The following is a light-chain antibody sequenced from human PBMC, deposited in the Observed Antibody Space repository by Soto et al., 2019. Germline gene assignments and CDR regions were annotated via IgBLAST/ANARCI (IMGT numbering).Light chain of an antibody. J-gene: IGKJ4*01. Sequence: DILMTQSPSSLSASVGDRVTITCQASQGISNYLNWYQQKPGKAPKLLIYDASNLETGVPSRFSGSGSGTDFTFTISSLQPEDIAGYYCQQYGNLPLTFGGRTKVEIK. V-gene: IGKV1-33*01. CDR1: QGISNY. CDR2: DAS. CDR3: QQYGNLPLT.